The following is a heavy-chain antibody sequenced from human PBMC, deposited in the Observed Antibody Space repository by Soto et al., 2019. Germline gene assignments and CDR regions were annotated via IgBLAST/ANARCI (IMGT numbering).Heavy chain of an antibody. CDR1: GGTLTISSHG. CDR2: IIAMFGTA. CDR3: ARLTGVFRLVLDY. Sequence: SVKVSCKASGGTLTISSHGISWVRQAPGQGLEWMGGIIAMFGTANYAQKFQGRVTITADESTSTAYMELSSLRSDDTAIYYCARLTGVFRLVLDYWGQGTQVTVSS. V-gene: IGHV1-69*13. J-gene: IGHJ4*02. D-gene: IGHD3-16*01.